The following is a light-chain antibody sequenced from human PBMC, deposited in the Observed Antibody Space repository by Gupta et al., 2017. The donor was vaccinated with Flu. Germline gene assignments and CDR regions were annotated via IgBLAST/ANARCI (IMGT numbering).Light chain of an antibody. V-gene: IGKV4-1*01. Sequence: IVMTESPESMALSPGETATHNCKPSQSVTSTSNYRNYLAWYQQKPGHPPSLLLSWASVRESRFPDRFSGSGSGTDFALTITNFQVEDVAVYYCQQYLDTPLTFGQGTRVEIK. CDR3: QQYLDTPLT. CDR1: QSVTSTSNYRNY. J-gene: IGKJ1*01. CDR2: WAS.